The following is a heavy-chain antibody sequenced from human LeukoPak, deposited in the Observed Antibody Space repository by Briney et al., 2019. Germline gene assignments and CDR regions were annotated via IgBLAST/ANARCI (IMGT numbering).Heavy chain of an antibody. J-gene: IGHJ4*02. Sequence: GGSLRLSGSASGLSFIGYSMNWVGHPPGKGLEGVSLISATSANIYYAYSVKGRFTTPRDNAKQSAYLPMNSLRGEHTAVYYCASAILTGYYRDFDHWGQGTLVTVSS. V-gene: IGHV3-21*01. CDR3: ASAILTGYYRDFDH. CDR1: GLSFIGYS. CDR2: ISATSANI. D-gene: IGHD3-9*01.